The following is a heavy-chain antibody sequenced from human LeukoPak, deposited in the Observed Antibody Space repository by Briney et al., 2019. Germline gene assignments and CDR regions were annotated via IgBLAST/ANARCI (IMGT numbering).Heavy chain of an antibody. Sequence: GGSLRLSCTTSGFTFGDYAMTWVRQAPGKGLEWVGFIRSKAYGGATEYAASVKGRFTISRDNAKNSLYLQMNSLRAEDTAVYYCARPYSGYDYFDYWGQGTLVTVSS. J-gene: IGHJ4*02. CDR3: ARPYSGYDYFDY. CDR1: GFTFGDYA. CDR2: IRSKAYGGAT. V-gene: IGHV3-49*04. D-gene: IGHD5-12*01.